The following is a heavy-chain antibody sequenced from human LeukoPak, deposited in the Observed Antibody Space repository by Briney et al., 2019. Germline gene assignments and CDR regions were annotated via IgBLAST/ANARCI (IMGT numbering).Heavy chain of an antibody. CDR2: IYYSGST. Sequence: SETLSLTCGVSGYSISRGYYWAWIRQPPGKGLEWIGYIYYSGSTNYNPSLKSRVTISVDTSKNQFSLKLSSVTAADTAVYYCARVQAYGGKGYFDYWGQGTLVTVSS. CDR1: GYSISRGYY. V-gene: IGHV4-59*01. D-gene: IGHD4-23*01. J-gene: IGHJ4*02. CDR3: ARVQAYGGKGYFDY.